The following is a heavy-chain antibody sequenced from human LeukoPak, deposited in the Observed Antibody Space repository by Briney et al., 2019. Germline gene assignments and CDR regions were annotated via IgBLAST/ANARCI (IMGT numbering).Heavy chain of an antibody. CDR1: GGSISSSSYY. Sequence: PSETLSLTCTVSGGSISSSSYYWGWIRQPPGKGLEWIGYIYYSGSTYYNPSLKSRVTISVDTSKNQFSLKLSSVTAADTAVYYCARDLLGYCSGGSCNWFDPWGQGTLVTVSS. CDR3: ARDLLGYCSGGSCNWFDP. V-gene: IGHV4-31*03. D-gene: IGHD2-15*01. CDR2: IYYSGST. J-gene: IGHJ5*02.